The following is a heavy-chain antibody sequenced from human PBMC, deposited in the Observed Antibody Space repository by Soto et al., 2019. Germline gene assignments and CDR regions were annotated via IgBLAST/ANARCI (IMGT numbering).Heavy chain of an antibody. V-gene: IGHV3-48*02. Sequence: GGSLRLSCAASGFTFSSYSMNWVRQAPGKGLEWVSYISSSSSTIYYADSVKGRFTISRDNAKNSLYLQMNSLRDEVTAVYYCARDLAVAGPQGSMDVWGQGTTVTVSS. CDR3: ARDLAVAGPQGSMDV. CDR2: ISSSSSTI. J-gene: IGHJ6*02. D-gene: IGHD6-19*01. CDR1: GFTFSSYS.